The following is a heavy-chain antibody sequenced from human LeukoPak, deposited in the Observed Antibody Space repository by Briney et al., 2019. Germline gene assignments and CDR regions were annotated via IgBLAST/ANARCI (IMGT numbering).Heavy chain of an antibody. D-gene: IGHD6-13*01. V-gene: IGHV1-69*04. CDR3: ATIAAPGDFDY. J-gene: IGHJ4*02. CDR2: IIPMFGIA. CDR1: GYTFTSYG. Sequence: ASVKVSCRASGYTFTSYGISWVRQAPGQGLEWMGRIIPMFGIANYAQKFQGRVTITADKSTSTAYMELSSLRSEDTAVYYCATIAAPGDFDYWGQGTLVTVSS.